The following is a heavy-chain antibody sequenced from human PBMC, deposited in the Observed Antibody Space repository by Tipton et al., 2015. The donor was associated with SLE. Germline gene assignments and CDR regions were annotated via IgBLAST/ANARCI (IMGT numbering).Heavy chain of an antibody. CDR3: ARGYCSGGSCHGGYNWFDP. J-gene: IGHJ5*02. CDR2: IYYSGST. D-gene: IGHD2-15*01. Sequence: TLSLTCTVSGGSISSYYWSWIRQPPGKGLEWIGYIYYSGSTNYNPSLKSRVTISVDTSKNQFSLKLSSVTAADTAVYYCARGYCSGGSCHGGYNWFDPWGQGTLVTVSP. V-gene: IGHV4-59*08. CDR1: GGSISSYY.